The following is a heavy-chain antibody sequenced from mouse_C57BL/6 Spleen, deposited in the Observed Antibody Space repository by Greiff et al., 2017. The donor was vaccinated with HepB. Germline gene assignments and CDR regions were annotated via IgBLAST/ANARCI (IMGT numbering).Heavy chain of an antibody. CDR1: GYTFTSYW. CDR2: IHPNSGST. J-gene: IGHJ4*01. D-gene: IGHD1-1*01. V-gene: IGHV1-64*01. CDR3: AREVLRYYAMDY. Sequence: QVHVKQPGAELVKPGASVKLSCKASGYTFTSYWMHWVKQRPGQGLEWIGMIHPNSGSTNYNEKFKSKATLTVDKSSSTAYMQLSSLTSEDSAVYYCAREVLRYYAMDYWGQGTSVTVSS.